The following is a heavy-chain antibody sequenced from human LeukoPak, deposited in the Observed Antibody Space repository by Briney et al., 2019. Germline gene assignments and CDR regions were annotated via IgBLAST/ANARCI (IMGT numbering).Heavy chain of an antibody. CDR3: ARGPTGDYYYGMDV. V-gene: IGHV4-59*01. CDR1: GGSISSYY. D-gene: IGHD1-14*01. Sequence: ASETLSLTCTGPGGSISSYYWSLIRQPPRKGLGWIGYIYYSGSTNYNPSLKSRVTISVDTSKNQFSLKLSSVTAADTAVYYCARGPTGDYYYGMDVWGQGTTVTVSS. CDR2: IYYSGST. J-gene: IGHJ6*02.